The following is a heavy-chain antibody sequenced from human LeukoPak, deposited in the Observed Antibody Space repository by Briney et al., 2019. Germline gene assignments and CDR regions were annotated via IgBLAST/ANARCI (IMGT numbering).Heavy chain of an antibody. Sequence: GGSLRLSCAASGFTFSSYAMHWVRQAPGKGLEYVSAISSNGGSTYYANSVKGRFTISRDNSKNTLYLQMGSLRAEDMAVYYCARSMYGSGSRVSPLDWGQGTQVTVSS. CDR2: ISSNGGST. D-gene: IGHD3-10*01. CDR3: ARSMYGSGSRVSPLD. J-gene: IGHJ4*02. V-gene: IGHV3-64*01. CDR1: GFTFSSYA.